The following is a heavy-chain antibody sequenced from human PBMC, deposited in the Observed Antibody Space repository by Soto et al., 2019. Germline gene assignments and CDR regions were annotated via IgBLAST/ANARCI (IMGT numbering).Heavy chain of an antibody. D-gene: IGHD2-15*01. J-gene: IGHJ4*02. V-gene: IGHV1-69*13. CDR3: ARDQAYCSGGSCYSPFDY. CDR1: GYTFTSYG. Sequence: QVQLVQSGAEVKKPGASVKVSCKASGYTFTSYGISWVRQAPGQGLEWMGWIIPIFGTANYAQKFQGRVTITADESTSTAYMELSSLRSEDTAVYYCARDQAYCSGGSCYSPFDYWGQGTLVTVSS. CDR2: IIPIFGTA.